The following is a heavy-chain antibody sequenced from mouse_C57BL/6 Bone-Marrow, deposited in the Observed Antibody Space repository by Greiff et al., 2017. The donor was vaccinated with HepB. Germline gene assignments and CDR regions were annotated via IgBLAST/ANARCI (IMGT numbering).Heavy chain of an antibody. V-gene: IGHV1-82*01. Sequence: QVQLQQSGPELVKPGASVKISCKASGYAFSSSWMNWVKQRPGKGLEWIGRIYPGDGDTNYNGKFKGKATLTADKSSSTAYIQLSSLTSEDSAVYFCARLLRSFDYWGQGTTLTVSS. J-gene: IGHJ2*01. CDR2: IYPGDGDT. CDR1: GYAFSSSW. D-gene: IGHD1-1*01. CDR3: ARLLRSFDY.